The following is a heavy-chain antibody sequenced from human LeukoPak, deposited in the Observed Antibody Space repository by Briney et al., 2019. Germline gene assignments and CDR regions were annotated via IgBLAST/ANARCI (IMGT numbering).Heavy chain of an antibody. V-gene: IGHV3-21*06. J-gene: IGHJ3*01. Sequence: GGSLRLSCAASGFTFSAYSMIWVRQDPGKGLEWVSSISSSSSHIYYTDSLMGRFTVSRDNAKSSLDLQMNSLRVEDTAVYYCARVTRNSGVFDVWGQGIMVTVSS. CDR2: ISSSSSHI. CDR3: ARVTRNSGVFDV. CDR1: GFTFSAYS. D-gene: IGHD1-14*01.